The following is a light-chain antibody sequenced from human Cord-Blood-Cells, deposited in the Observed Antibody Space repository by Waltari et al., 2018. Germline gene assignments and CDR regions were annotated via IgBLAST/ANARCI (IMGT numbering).Light chain of an antibody. CDR3: SSYTSSSTLI. Sequence: QSALTQPASVSGSPGQPITISCTGTSSDVGGYNYVSWYQQHPGKAPKLMIYDVSNRPSGVSRLFSGSKSGTTASLTISGLQAEDEADYYCSSYTSSSTLIFGGRTKLTVL. J-gene: IGLJ2*01. CDR2: DVS. CDR1: SSDVGGYNY. V-gene: IGLV2-14*01.